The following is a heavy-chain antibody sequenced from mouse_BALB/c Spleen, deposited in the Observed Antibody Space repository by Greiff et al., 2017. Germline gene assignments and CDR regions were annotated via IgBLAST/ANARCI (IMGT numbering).Heavy chain of an antibody. V-gene: IGHV5-15*02. CDR2: ISNLAYSI. CDR1: GFTFSDYG. D-gene: IGHD2-1*01. Sequence: EVHLVESGGGLVQPGGSRKLSCAASGFTFSDYGMAWVRQAPGKGPEWVAFISNLAYSIYYADTVTGRFTISRENAKNTLYLEMSSLRSEDTAMYYCARDRDGNYAMDYWGQGTSVTVSS. CDR3: ARDRDGNYAMDY. J-gene: IGHJ4*01.